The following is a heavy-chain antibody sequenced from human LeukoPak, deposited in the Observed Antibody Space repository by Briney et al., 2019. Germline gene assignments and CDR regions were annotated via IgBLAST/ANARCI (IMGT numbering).Heavy chain of an antibody. CDR3: VRIYYDSSGYYLTDYYFDS. Sequence: SETLSLTCTVSGDSFSSSSFHWGWIRQPPGRGLEWVASSHYSGITYYSPSLKSRVTVSVVTSRDRFSLQLSSVTAADTAVYYCVRIYYDSSGYYLTDYYFDSWGQGTLVTVSS. J-gene: IGHJ4*02. V-gene: IGHV4-39*01. CDR2: SHYSGIT. CDR1: GDSFSSSSFH. D-gene: IGHD3-22*01.